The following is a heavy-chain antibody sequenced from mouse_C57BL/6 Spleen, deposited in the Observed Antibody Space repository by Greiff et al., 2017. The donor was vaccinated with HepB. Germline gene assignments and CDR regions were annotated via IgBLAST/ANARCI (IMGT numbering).Heavy chain of an antibody. CDR3: ARQGTTVVASPDV. D-gene: IGHD1-1*01. Sequence: VQLKQSGGDLVKPGGSLKLSCAASGFTFSSYGMSWVRQTPDKRLEWVATISSGGSYTYYPDSVKGRFTISSYNAKNNLYLQMSSLKAEDTAMYYCARQGTTVVASPDVWGTGTTVTVSS. J-gene: IGHJ1*03. V-gene: IGHV5-6*01. CDR1: GFTFSSYG. CDR2: ISSGGSYT.